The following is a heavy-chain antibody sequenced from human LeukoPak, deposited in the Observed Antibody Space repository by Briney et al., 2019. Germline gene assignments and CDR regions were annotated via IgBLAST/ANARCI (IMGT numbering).Heavy chain of an antibody. CDR1: TFTFSTYW. Sequence: GGSLRLSCEASTFTFSTYWIHWVRQAPGKGLVWVSYINGDGSASNYADSVKGRLTISRDNAKNTLYLQMSSLRAEDTAVYYCATGSGTFYDSWGQGNLVTVSS. V-gene: IGHV3-74*01. D-gene: IGHD3-10*01. CDR3: ATGSGTFYDS. CDR2: INGDGSAS. J-gene: IGHJ4*02.